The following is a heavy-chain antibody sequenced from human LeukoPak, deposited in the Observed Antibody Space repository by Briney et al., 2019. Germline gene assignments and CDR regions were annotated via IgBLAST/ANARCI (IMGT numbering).Heavy chain of an antibody. J-gene: IGHJ4*02. CDR2: IKQDGSEK. D-gene: IGHD4-17*01. CDR1: GFTFSSYW. Sequence: GGFLRLSCAASGFTFSSYWMSWVRQAPGKGLEWVANIKQDGSEKYYVDSVKGRFTISRDNAKNSLYLQMNSLSAEDTAVYFCARGQTTVTNWGQGTLVTVSS. CDR3: ARGQTTVTN. V-gene: IGHV3-7*03.